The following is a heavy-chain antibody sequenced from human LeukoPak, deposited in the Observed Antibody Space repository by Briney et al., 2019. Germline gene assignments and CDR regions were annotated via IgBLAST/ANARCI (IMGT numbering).Heavy chain of an antibody. CDR1: GFTFSSYA. J-gene: IGHJ5*02. V-gene: IGHV3-23*01. D-gene: IGHD3-10*01. CDR3: AKDPQLVWFQGAWFDP. CDR2: ISGSGGST. Sequence: GGSLRLSCAASGFTFSSYAMSWVRQAPGKGLECVSAISGSGGSTYYADSVKGRFSISRDNSKNTLYLQMNSLRAEDTAVYYCAKDPQLVWFQGAWFDPWGQGTLVTVSS.